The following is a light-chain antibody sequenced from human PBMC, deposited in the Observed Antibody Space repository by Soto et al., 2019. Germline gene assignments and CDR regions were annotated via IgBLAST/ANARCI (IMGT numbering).Light chain of an antibody. Sequence: QSVLTQPPSASGTPGQRVTISCSGSSSNIGTYTVDWYQQVPGTAPKLLIYSNHQRPSGVPDRFSGSRSGTSASLAISGLQSEDEADYYCAAWDDSLNGPVFGGGTKLTV. J-gene: IGLJ2*01. CDR3: AAWDDSLNGPV. V-gene: IGLV1-44*01. CDR1: SSNIGTYT. CDR2: SNH.